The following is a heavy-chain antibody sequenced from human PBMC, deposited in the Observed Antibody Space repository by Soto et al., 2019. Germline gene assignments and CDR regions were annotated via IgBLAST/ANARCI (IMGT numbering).Heavy chain of an antibody. CDR1: GYTFTSYY. Sequence: ASVKVSCKASGYTFTSYYIHWVRQAPGQGLEWMGIINPSGGSTSYAQKFQGRVTMTRDTSTSTVYMELSSLRSEDTAVYYCARAPAGGYYIEYWGQGTLVTVSS. J-gene: IGHJ4*02. V-gene: IGHV1-46*03. D-gene: IGHD3-10*01. CDR2: INPSGGST. CDR3: ARAPAGGYYIEY.